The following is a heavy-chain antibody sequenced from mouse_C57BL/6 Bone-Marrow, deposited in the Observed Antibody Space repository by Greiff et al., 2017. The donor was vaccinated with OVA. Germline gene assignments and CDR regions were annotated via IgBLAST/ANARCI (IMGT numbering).Heavy chain of an antibody. CDR2: IDPENGDT. V-gene: IGHV14-4*01. CDR1: GFNIKDDY. CDR3: TTWYYGSSHWYVDV. D-gene: IGHD1-1*01. J-gene: IGHJ1*03. Sequence: VQLQQSGAELVRPGASVKLSCTASGFNIKDDYMHWVKQRPEQGLEWIGWIDPENGDTEYASKFQGKATITADTSSNTAYLQLSSLTSEDTAVYYCTTWYYGSSHWYVDVWGTGTTVTVSS.